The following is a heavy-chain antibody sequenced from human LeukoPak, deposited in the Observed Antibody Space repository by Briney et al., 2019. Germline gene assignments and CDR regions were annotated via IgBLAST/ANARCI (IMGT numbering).Heavy chain of an antibody. CDR2: ISYSGGP. J-gene: IGHJ3*02. Sequence: KGLEWIGYISYSGGPHYTPSLESRVTICVDTSESQFSLTLSSVTAADTAVYYWARPNTYVVVNTAFHMWAPWTMVSV. CDR3: ARPNTYVVVNTAFHM. V-gene: IGHV4-61*07. D-gene: IGHD3-16*01.